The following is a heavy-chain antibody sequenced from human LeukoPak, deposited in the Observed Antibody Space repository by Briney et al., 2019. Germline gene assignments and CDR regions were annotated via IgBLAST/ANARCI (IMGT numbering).Heavy chain of an antibody. V-gene: IGHV1-18*01. J-gene: IGHJ4*02. D-gene: IGHD6-19*01. CDR1: GYTFTSYG. Sequence: GASVKVSCKASGYTFTSYGVSWVRQAPGQGLEWMGWINVNNGNTNYAQKFQGRVTMTTDTSTNTAYMEVRSLRSDDTAVYYCARDLSAVAPGGYWGQGTLVTVSS. CDR3: ARDLSAVAPGGY. CDR2: INVNNGNT.